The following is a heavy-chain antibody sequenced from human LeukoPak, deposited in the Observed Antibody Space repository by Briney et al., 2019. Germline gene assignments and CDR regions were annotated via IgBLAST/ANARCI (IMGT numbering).Heavy chain of an antibody. D-gene: IGHD3-9*01. Sequence: SETLSLTCAVYGGSFSGYYWSWIRQPPGKGLEWIGEINHSGSTNYNPSLKSRVTISVDTSKNQFSLKLSSVTAADTAVYYCARQAYYDILTGYYRYFDYWGLGTLVTVSS. CDR2: INHSGST. V-gene: IGHV4-34*01. CDR3: ARQAYYDILTGYYRYFDY. J-gene: IGHJ4*02. CDR1: GGSFSGYY.